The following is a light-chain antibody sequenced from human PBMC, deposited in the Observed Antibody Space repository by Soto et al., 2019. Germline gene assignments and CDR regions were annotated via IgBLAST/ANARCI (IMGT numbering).Light chain of an antibody. CDR3: QQYNTWPIT. V-gene: IGKV3D-15*01. Sequence: EIVMTQSPAPLSVSPGERATLFCRASQSVSSTFAWYQQKPGQAPRLLIYGASSRATGTPARFSGSGSGTEFILTISSLHSEDFAVYYCQQYNTWPITFGQGKRLEIK. CDR2: GAS. CDR1: QSVSST. J-gene: IGKJ5*01.